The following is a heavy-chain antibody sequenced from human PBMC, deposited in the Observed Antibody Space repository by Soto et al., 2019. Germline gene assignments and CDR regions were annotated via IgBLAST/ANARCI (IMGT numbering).Heavy chain of an antibody. CDR2: VSANNGHT. Sequence: ASLKVSCKASGFTFSNYGLNWVRQAPGQGREWMGWVSANNGHTNYAQNLQGRVSMTTDTSTSTAYMELRGLRFDDTAVYYCAKDIESVTAKHVLCYYAMYVWGQGXKVTVSS. CDR1: GFTFSNYG. D-gene: IGHD2-21*01. CDR3: AKDIESVTAKHVLCYYAMYV. J-gene: IGHJ6*02. V-gene: IGHV1-18*01.